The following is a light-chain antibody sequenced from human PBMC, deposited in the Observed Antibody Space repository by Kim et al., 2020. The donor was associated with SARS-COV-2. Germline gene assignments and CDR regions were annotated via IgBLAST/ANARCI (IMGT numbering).Light chain of an antibody. J-gene: IGLJ3*02. V-gene: IGLV6-57*01. Sequence: KSVSSSCPRSRGSSGRYGQWYQHHPVSSHATVLYDLNQTPSGAPDRFSGSIDGSSSSASLTISGLKTEDEADYYCQSYDGSSRNWVFGGGTQLTVL. CDR2: DLN. CDR1: RGSSGRY. CDR3: QSYDGSSRNWV.